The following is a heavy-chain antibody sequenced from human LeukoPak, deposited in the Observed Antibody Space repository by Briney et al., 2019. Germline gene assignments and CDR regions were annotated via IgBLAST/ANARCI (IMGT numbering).Heavy chain of an antibody. CDR3: ARESGYSSSWYFDY. D-gene: IGHD6-13*01. Sequence: GGSLRLSCAASGFTFSGYSMNWVRQAPGKGLEWVSYISSSSSTIYYADSVKGRFTISRDYAKNSLYLQMNSLRAEDTAVYYCARESGYSSSWYFDYWGQGTLVTVSS. J-gene: IGHJ4*02. CDR1: GFTFSGYS. V-gene: IGHV3-48*04. CDR2: ISSSSSTI.